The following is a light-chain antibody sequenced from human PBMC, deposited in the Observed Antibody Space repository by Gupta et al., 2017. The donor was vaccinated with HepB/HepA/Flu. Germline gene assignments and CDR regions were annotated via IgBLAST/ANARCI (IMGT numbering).Light chain of an antibody. J-gene: IGKJ5*01. CDR2: DAS. CDR3: QQYDNLPIT. Sequence: DIPMPQSPSSLSASVGDRVTITCQASQDISNYLNWYQQKPGKAPKLLIYDASNLETGVPSRFSGSGSGTDFTFTISSLQPEDIATYYCQQYDNLPITFGQGTXLEIK. CDR1: QDISNY. V-gene: IGKV1-33*01.